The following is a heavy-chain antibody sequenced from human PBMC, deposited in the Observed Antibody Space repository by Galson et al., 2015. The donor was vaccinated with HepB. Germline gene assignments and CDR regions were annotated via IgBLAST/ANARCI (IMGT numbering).Heavy chain of an antibody. Sequence: SVKVSCKASGGTFSSYAISWVRQAPGQGLEWMGGIIPIFGTANYAQKFQGRVTITADESTSTAYMELSSLRSEDTAVYYCARVNLAPYYYYGMDVWGQGTTVTVSS. J-gene: IGHJ6*02. CDR2: IIPIFGTA. CDR1: GGTFSSYA. CDR3: ARVNLAPYYYYGMDV. V-gene: IGHV1-69*13.